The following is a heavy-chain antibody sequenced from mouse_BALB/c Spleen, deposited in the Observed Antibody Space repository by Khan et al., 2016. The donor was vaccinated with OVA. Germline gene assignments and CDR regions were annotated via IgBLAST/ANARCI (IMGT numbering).Heavy chain of an antibody. CDR3: ARDYGSLYWFFDV. J-gene: IGHJ1*01. D-gene: IGHD1-1*01. CDR1: GISITSGNYR. CDR2: IYYSGTV. V-gene: IGHV3-5*02. Sequence: EVQLQESGPGLVKPSQTVSLTCTVTGISITSGNYRWSWIRQFPGNKLEWIGNIYYSGTVTYNPSHTRRTTITRDTSKNQFFLEMNSLTAEDTATYYCARDYGSLYWFFDVWGAGTTVTVSS.